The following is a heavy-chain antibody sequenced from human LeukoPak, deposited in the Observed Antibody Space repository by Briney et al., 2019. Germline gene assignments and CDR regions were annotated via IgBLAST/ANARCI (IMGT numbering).Heavy chain of an antibody. D-gene: IGHD5-24*01. V-gene: IGHV3-48*03. Sequence: AGGSLRLSCAASGFTFSSYGMNWVRQAPGKGLEWVSYISSSGSTIYYADSVKGRFTISRDSAKNSLYLQMNSLRAEDTAVYYCARTSRDGYREFDYWGQGTLVTVSS. CDR1: GFTFSSYG. J-gene: IGHJ4*02. CDR3: ARTSRDGYREFDY. CDR2: ISSSGSTI.